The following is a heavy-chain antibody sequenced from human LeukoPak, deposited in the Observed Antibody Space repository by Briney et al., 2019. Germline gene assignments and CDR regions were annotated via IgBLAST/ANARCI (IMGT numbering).Heavy chain of an antibody. Sequence: GGSLRLSCAASGFTFSNYAMSWVRQAPGKGLQWVSALTDSGRSTYYADSVKGRFTISRDNSKNTLSLQMNSLRAEDTAVYYCARIGSSSSNFDYWGQGTLVTVSS. V-gene: IGHV3-23*01. CDR2: LTDSGRST. J-gene: IGHJ4*02. CDR1: GFTFSNYA. CDR3: ARIGSSSSNFDY. D-gene: IGHD6-6*01.